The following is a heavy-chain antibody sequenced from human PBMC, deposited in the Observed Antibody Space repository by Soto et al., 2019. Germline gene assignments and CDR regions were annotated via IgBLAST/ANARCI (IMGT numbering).Heavy chain of an antibody. J-gene: IGHJ5*02. D-gene: IGHD3-22*01. CDR1: GGSISNDY. V-gene: IGHV4-4*09. CDR3: ARAYYDRSGYAVDP. Sequence: QVHLQESGPGLVKPSETLSLTCRVSGGSISNDYWTWIRQPPGKGLEWIGYIYKGGSINYNPSLKSRVTISVDTSNNQFSLKLSSVTAADTAVYYCARAYYDRSGYAVDPWSQGTLVTVSS. CDR2: IYKGGSI.